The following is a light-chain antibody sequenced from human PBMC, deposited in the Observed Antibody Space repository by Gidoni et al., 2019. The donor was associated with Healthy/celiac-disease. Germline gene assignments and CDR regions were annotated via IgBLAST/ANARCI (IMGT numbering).Light chain of an antibody. CDR2: GAS. CDR1: QSVSSN. Sequence: EIVMTQSPATLSVSPGERATRSCRASQSVSSNLAWYQQKPGQAPRLLLFGASTRATGIPARFSGSGSGTEFTLTISSLQSEDFAVYYCQQYNNWPPCSFGQGTKLEIK. CDR3: QQYNNWPPCS. J-gene: IGKJ2*04. V-gene: IGKV3-15*01.